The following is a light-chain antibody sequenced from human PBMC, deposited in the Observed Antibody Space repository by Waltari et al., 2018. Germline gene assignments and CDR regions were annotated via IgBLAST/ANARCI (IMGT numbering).Light chain of an antibody. J-gene: IGLJ1*01. CDR1: SSHIGGFDY. CDR3: ISYTSRTTYV. V-gene: IGLV2-14*01. Sequence: QSALTQPASVSGSPGQSITISCTGPSSHIGGFDYVSWYHQHPGKVPRLVIHNVSQRPSGVSNRFSGSKSGNTASLTISGLQAEDEADYYCISYTSRTTYVFGTGTKVTVL. CDR2: NVS.